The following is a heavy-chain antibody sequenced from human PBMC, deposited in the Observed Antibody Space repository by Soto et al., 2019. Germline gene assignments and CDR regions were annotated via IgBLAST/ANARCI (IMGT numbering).Heavy chain of an antibody. CDR2: ISSSGRRT. CDR3: ARDDYGGNSGIFDY. J-gene: IGHJ4*02. V-gene: IGHV3-48*03. D-gene: IGHD4-17*01. Sequence: EVQLVESGGGLVQPGGSLRLSCAVSGFTFSSYEMNWVRQAPGKGLERVSYISSSGRRTYYADSVKGRFTISRDNAKNSLCLQMHSLRAEDTVVYYCARDDYGGNSGIFDYWGQGTLVTASS. CDR1: GFTFSSYE.